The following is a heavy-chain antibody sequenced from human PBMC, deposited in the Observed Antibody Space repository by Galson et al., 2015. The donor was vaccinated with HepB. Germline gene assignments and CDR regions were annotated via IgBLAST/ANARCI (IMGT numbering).Heavy chain of an antibody. CDR2: INAGNGNT. D-gene: IGHD3-10*01. Sequence: SVKVSCKASGYTFTTYAMHSVRQAPGQRLEWMGWINAGNGNTKYSQKFQGRVTITRDTSASTAYMELSSLRSEDTAVYYCTRALYGSGSYYNNYGMDVWGQGTTVTVCS. CDR3: TRALYGSGSYYNNYGMDV. V-gene: IGHV1-3*01. CDR1: GYTFTTYA. J-gene: IGHJ6*02.